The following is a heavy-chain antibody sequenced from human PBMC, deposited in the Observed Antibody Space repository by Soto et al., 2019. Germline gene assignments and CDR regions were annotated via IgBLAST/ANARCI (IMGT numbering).Heavy chain of an antibody. CDR2: ISGSGGST. Sequence: GGSLRLSCAASGFTFSSYAMSWVRQATGKGLEWVSAISGSGGSTYYADSVKGRFTISRDNSKNTLYLQMNSLRAEDTAVYYCAKDRVATFTTHWGYWGQGTLVTVSS. CDR3: AKDRVATFTTHWGY. V-gene: IGHV3-23*01. CDR1: GFTFSSYA. J-gene: IGHJ4*02. D-gene: IGHD2-21*02.